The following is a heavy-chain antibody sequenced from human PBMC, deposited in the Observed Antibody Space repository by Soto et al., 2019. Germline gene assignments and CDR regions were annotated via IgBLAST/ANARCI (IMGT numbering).Heavy chain of an antibody. J-gene: IGHJ4*02. CDR2: INHSGST. V-gene: IGHV4-34*01. CDR3: ARRQGRILTGYYKIKPFDY. Sequence: PSETLSLTCAVYGGSFSGYYWSWIRQPPGKGLEWIGEINHSGSTNYNPPLKSRVTISVDTSKNQFSLKLSSVTAADTAVYYCARRQGRILTGYYKIKPFDYWGQGTLVTVSS. D-gene: IGHD3-9*01. CDR1: GGSFSGYY.